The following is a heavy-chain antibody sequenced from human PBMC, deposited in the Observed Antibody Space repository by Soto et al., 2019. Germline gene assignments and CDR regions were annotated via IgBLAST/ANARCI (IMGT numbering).Heavy chain of an antibody. D-gene: IGHD3-16*01. CDR3: AKDVDRLGELWGHFQN. V-gene: IGHV3-9*01. CDR1: GFMIENYA. J-gene: IGHJ1*01. Sequence: SLRLSCAVSGFMIENYAMHGVRQGPGKGLEWVSGINWNGVDKGYADSVQGRFTISRDNAKKSLYLQMNYLRPEDTDLYFCAKDVDRLGELWGHFQNWAQGTVVTVSA. CDR2: INWNGVDK.